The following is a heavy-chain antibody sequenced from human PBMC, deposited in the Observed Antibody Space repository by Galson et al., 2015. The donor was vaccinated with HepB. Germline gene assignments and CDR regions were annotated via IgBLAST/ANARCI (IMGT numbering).Heavy chain of an antibody. J-gene: IGHJ5*02. CDR2: IIPIYGTA. CDR3: ARVVVVVPAAIGLGWFDP. D-gene: IGHD2-2*02. CDR1: GGTFSSYA. Sequence: SVKVSCKASGGTFSSYAISWVRQAPGQGLEWMGGIIPIYGTANYAQKFQGRVTITADESTSTAYMELSSLRSEDTAVYYCARVVVVVPAAIGLGWFDPWGQGTLVTVSS. V-gene: IGHV1-69*13.